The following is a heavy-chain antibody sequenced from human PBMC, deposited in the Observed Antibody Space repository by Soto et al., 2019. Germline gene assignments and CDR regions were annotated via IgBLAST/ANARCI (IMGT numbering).Heavy chain of an antibody. CDR2: FIPMFNRP. V-gene: IGHV1-69*01. Sequence: QVQLVQSGAEVKKPGSSVTVSCKASGGTFSSYAISWVRQAPGQGLEWMGGFIPMFNRPHSARKFQGRVAITADESTSKAYMELSSLRSEDKAVYYCARGQFHHVSNYYYALDVWGQGTTVTVSS. J-gene: IGHJ6*02. CDR3: ARGQFHHVSNYYYALDV. CDR1: GGTFSSYA.